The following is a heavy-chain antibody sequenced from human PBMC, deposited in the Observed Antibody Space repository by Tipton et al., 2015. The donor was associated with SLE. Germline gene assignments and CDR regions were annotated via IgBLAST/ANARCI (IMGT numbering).Heavy chain of an antibody. CDR1: GGSISGGSDY. CDR2: IHSAGTT. D-gene: IGHD2-2*01. V-gene: IGHV4-61*02. Sequence: TLSLTCTVSGGSISGGSDYWSWIRQPAGKGLEWIGRIHSAGTTTYNPSLKSRVSISVDTSKNQFSLRLTSATAADTAVYYCARGSSNFDSWGQGTLVTVSS. J-gene: IGHJ4*02. CDR3: ARGSSNFDS.